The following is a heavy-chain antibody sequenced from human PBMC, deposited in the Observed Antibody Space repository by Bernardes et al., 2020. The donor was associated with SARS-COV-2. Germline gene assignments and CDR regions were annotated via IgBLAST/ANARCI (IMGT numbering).Heavy chain of an antibody. J-gene: IGHJ4*02. Sequence: GGSLRLSCAGSGFSFSSYAMSWVRQAPGKGLEWVSAISGSGGGTYYAGSVKGRFTISRDNSKNSVYLQMNSLRGEDTAVYYCARDRRLFDYWGQGTLVTVSS. CDR1: GFSFSSYA. V-gene: IGHV3-23*01. CDR2: ISGSGGGT. CDR3: ARDRRLFDY.